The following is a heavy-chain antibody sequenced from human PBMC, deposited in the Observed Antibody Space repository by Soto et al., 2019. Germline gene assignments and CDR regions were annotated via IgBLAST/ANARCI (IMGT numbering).Heavy chain of an antibody. CDR2: IISGGDT. V-gene: IGHV3-66*01. CDR3: AKGIVVGVSAADY. J-gene: IGHJ4*02. Sequence: EVQLVESGGGLVQPGGSLRLSCAASGFTVSTNHVNWVRQAPGKGLEWVSVIISGGDTFYADSVKGRVTVSRDNSKNTLYIQMNSLGAVDTAMYYCAKGIVVGVSAADYWGQGTLVTVS. D-gene: IGHD2-2*01. CDR1: GFTVSTNH.